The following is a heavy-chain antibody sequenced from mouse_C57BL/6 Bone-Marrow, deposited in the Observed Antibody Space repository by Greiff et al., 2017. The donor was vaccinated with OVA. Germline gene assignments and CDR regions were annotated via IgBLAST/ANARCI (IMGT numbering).Heavy chain of an antibody. CDR1: GYTFTSYW. CDR2: IYPGSGST. V-gene: IGHV1-55*01. CDR3: ARWVYGFFYY. D-gene: IGHD1-1*01. J-gene: IGHJ2*01. Sequence: QVHVKQPGAELVKPGASVKMSCKASGYTFTSYWINWVKQRPGQGLEWIGDIYPGSGSTNYNEKFKSKATLTVDTASSTAYMQLSSLTSEDSAVYYCARWVYGFFYYWVQGTTLTVSS.